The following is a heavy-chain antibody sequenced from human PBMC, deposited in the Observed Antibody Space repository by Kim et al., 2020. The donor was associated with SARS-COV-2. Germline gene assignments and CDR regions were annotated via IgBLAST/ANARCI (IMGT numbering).Heavy chain of an antibody. CDR1: GGSFSAYY. V-gene: IGHV4-34*01. Sequence: SETLSLTCAVYGGSFSAYYWSWIRQPPGKGLEWIGEINHSGSTNYNPSLKSRVTISVDTSKNQFSLKLISVTAADTAVYYCARGTRQWLVRGPYYYYMDV. D-gene: IGHD6-19*01. CDR2: INHSGST. CDR3: ARGTRQWLVRGPYYYYMDV. J-gene: IGHJ6*03.